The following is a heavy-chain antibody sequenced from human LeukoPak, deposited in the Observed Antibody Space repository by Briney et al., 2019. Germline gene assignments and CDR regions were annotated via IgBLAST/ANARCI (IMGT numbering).Heavy chain of an antibody. V-gene: IGHV4-59*01. CDR3: AREFETYYFDY. CDR2: IYYSGST. J-gene: IGHJ4*02. Sequence: SETLSLTCTVSGGSISSYYWSWIRQPPGKGLEWIGYIYYSGSTNYNPSLKGRVTISVDTSKNQFSLKLSSVTAADTAVYYCAREFETYYFDYWGQGTLVTVSS. CDR1: GGSISSYY.